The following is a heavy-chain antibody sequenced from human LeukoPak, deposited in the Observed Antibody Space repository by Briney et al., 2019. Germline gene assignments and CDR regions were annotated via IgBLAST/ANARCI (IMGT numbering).Heavy chain of an antibody. CDR2: IYHSGST. Sequence: PSETLSLTCTVSGYSISSGYYWGWIRQPPGKGLEWIGSIYHSGSTYYNPSLKSRVTISVDTSKNQFSLKLSSVTAADTAVYYCARAIWFGALRHAFDIWGQGTMVTVSS. D-gene: IGHD3-10*01. J-gene: IGHJ3*02. CDR1: GYSISSGYY. V-gene: IGHV4-38-2*02. CDR3: ARAIWFGALRHAFDI.